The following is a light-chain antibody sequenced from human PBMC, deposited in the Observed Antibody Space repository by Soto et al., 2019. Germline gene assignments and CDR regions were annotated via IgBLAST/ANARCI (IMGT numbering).Light chain of an antibody. V-gene: IGKV1-33*01. Sequence: DIRMTQSPSSLSASVGDRVTITCQASQDIKSNLNWFQQKSGKAPRLLVYDASNLETGVTSRFSGSGSGTYFTFTIRSMQPEDTATSFCQQYDNFPFTFGPGTKVDI. CDR3: QQYDNFPFT. CDR1: QDIKSN. CDR2: DAS. J-gene: IGKJ3*01.